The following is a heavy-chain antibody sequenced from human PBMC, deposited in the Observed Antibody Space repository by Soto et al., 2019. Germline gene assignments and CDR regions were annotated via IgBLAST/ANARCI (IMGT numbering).Heavy chain of an antibody. V-gene: IGHV1-69*13. D-gene: IGHD3-22*01. CDR1: GGTFSSYA. CDR2: IIPIFGKA. Sequence: GASVKVSCKASGGTFSSYAISWVRQAPGQGLEWMGGIIPIFGKANYAQKFQGRVTITADESTSTAYMELSSLRSEDTAVYYCARWALEYYYDSSGYFLDYWGQGTLVTVS. J-gene: IGHJ4*02. CDR3: ARWALEYYYDSSGYFLDY.